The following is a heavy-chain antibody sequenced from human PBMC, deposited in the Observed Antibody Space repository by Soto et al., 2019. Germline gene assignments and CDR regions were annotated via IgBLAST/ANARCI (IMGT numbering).Heavy chain of an antibody. CDR1: GGTFSSYA. CDR2: IIPIFGTA. D-gene: IGHD3-22*01. V-gene: IGHV1-69*01. J-gene: IGHJ1*01. Sequence: QVQLVQSGAEVKKPGSSVKVSCKASGGTFSSYAISWVRQAPGQGLEWMGGIIPIFGTANYAQKFQGRVTITADESTSTAYMELSSLRSEDTDVYYCARVTYDSIGYYYGYFQHWGQGTLVTVSS. CDR3: ARVTYDSIGYYYGYFQH.